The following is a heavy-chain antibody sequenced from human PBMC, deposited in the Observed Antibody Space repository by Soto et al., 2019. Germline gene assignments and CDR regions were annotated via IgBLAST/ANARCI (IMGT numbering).Heavy chain of an antibody. D-gene: IGHD3-10*01. J-gene: IGHJ5*02. CDR2: IWYDGSNK. Sequence: QVQLVESGGGVVQPGRSLRLSCAASGFTFSSYGMHWVRQAPGKGLEWVAVIWYDGSNKYYADSVKGRFTISRDNSKNTLYLQMNSLSAEDTAVYYCAREGRELGWFDPWGQGTLVTVSS. V-gene: IGHV3-33*01. CDR3: AREGRELGWFDP. CDR1: GFTFSSYG.